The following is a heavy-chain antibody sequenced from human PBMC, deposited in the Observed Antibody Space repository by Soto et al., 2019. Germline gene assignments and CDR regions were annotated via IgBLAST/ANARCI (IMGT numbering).Heavy chain of an antibody. Sequence: ASVKVSCKASGYTFINFYMHWVRQAPGQGFEWMGRISPKSGGTNYAQKFQGRVRMTWDTSLRTAYMELSSLMSEDTAVYYCARPSSYISDWHYFDLWGQGTQVTVSS. CDR1: GYTFINFY. J-gene: IGHJ4*02. CDR2: ISPKSGGT. V-gene: IGHV1-2*02. D-gene: IGHD2-21*02. CDR3: ARPSSYISDWHYFDL.